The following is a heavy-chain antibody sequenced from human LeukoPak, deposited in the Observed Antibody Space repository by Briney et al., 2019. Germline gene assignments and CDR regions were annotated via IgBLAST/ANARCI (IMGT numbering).Heavy chain of an antibody. CDR2: IYHSGST. V-gene: IGHV4-38-2*02. J-gene: IGHJ4*02. CDR3: ARDSSYYYDSSGYYYFDY. Sequence: SETLSLTCTVSGYSISSGYYWGWIRQPPGKGLEWIGSIYHSGSTYYNPSLKSRVTISVDTSKNQFSLKLSSVTAADTAVYYCARDSSYYYDSSGYYYFDYWGQGTLVTVSS. CDR1: GYSISSGYY. D-gene: IGHD3-22*01.